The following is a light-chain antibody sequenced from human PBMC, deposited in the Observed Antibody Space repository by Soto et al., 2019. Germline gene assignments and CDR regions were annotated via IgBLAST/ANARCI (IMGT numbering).Light chain of an antibody. CDR1: NIGSKS. V-gene: IGLV3-21*02. CDR2: DDS. J-gene: IGLJ1*01. Sequence: SSELTQLPSVSVAPGQTARITCDENNIGSKSVHWYQQKPGQAPVPVVFDDSDRPSGIPDRFSGSNSRNTATLTINSVEAGDEADYYCQVWDNDSYHFVFGSGTKVTVL. CDR3: QVWDNDSYHFV.